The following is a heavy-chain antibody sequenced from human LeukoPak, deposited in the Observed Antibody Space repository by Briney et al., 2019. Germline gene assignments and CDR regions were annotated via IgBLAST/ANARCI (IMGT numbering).Heavy chain of an antibody. CDR2: INPNSGGT. CDR1: GYTFTGYY. Sequence: GASVKVSCKASGYTFTGYYMHWVRQAPGQGLEWMGWINPNSGGTNYAQKFQGRVTMTRDTSISTAYMELSRLRSDDTAVYYCARGVYDFWSGYYEYYFDYWGQGTLVTVSS. V-gene: IGHV1-2*02. D-gene: IGHD3-3*01. J-gene: IGHJ4*02. CDR3: ARGVYDFWSGYYEYYFDY.